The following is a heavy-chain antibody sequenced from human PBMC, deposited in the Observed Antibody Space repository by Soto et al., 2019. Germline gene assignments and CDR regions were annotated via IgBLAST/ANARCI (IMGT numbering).Heavy chain of an antibody. J-gene: IGHJ5*02. V-gene: IGHV1-69*01. CDR2: IIPIFGTA. D-gene: IGHD3-3*01. Sequence: QVQLVQSGAEVKKPGSSLKVSCKASGGTFSSYAISWVRQAPGQGLEWMGGIIPIFGTANYAQKFQGRVTITADVSTSTAYMELSSLRSEDTAVYYCASARRITIFGVVTFNWFDPWGQGTLVTVSS. CDR3: ASARRITIFGVVTFNWFDP. CDR1: GGTFSSYA.